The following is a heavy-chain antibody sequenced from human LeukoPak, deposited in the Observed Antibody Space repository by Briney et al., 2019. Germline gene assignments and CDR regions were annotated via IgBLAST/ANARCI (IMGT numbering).Heavy chain of an antibody. Sequence: PSETLSLTCAVSGYSISSGYYWGWIRQPPGEGLEWIGSIYHSGSTYYNPSLKSRVTISVDTSKNQFSLKLSSVTAADTAVYYCARHGGYCSGGSCYSGGTFDYWGQGTPVTVSS. J-gene: IGHJ4*02. CDR2: IYHSGST. D-gene: IGHD2-15*01. V-gene: IGHV4-38-2*01. CDR3: ARHGGYCSGGSCYSGGTFDY. CDR1: GYSISSGYY.